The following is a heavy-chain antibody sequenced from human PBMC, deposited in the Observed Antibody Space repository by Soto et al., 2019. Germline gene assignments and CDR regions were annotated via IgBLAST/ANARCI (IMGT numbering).Heavy chain of an antibody. J-gene: IGHJ4*02. D-gene: IGHD6-13*01. CDR2: ISAYNGNT. V-gene: IGHV1-18*04. CDR1: GYTFTTYG. CDR3: ARDGHSSTWYLDY. Sequence: DSVRVSCKASGYTFTTYGISWVRQAPGQGLEWVGLISAYNGNTNYAQKLQGRVTITTDTSTSTAYMDLRSLRSDDTAVDYCARDGHSSTWYLDYRGQATLVTVAS.